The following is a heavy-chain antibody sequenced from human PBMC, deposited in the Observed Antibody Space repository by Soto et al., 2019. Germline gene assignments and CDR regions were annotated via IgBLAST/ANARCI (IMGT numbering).Heavy chain of an antibody. Sequence: EVQLVESGGDLVQPGGSLRLSCVASGFALISHWMHWVRQAPGKGLVWVSRINSDGSITSYEDSVKGRFTISRDTARNQLYGEMNSLPVEDLDVYYCARLRDYGSGSQGLDVCAQGTTVIVSS. CDR3: ARLRDYGSGSQGLDV. J-gene: IGHJ6*02. D-gene: IGHD3-10*01. CDR1: GFALISHW. CDR2: INSDGSIT. V-gene: IGHV3-74*01.